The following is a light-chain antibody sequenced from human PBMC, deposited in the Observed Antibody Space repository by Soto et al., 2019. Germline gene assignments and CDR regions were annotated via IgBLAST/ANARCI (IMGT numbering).Light chain of an antibody. CDR2: WAS. J-gene: IGKJ5*01. CDR3: QQYYSTPRT. Sequence: DIVMTQSPDSLAVSLGERATINCKSSQSVLYSSNNKNYLAWYQQKPGQPPKLLIYWASTRESGVPDRFSGNGSGTDFTLTISSLQAEDVVVYYCQQYYSTPRTFGQGARLEIK. CDR1: QSVLYSSNNKNY. V-gene: IGKV4-1*01.